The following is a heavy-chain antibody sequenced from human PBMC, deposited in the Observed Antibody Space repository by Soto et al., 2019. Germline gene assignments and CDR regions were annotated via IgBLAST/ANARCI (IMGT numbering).Heavy chain of an antibody. Sequence: GGSLRLSCAASGFTFSSYAMHWVRQAPGKGLEWVAVISYDGSNKYYADSVKGRFTISRDNSKNTLYLQMNSLRAEDTAVYYCARIVGARAKDDAFDIWGQGTMVTVSS. D-gene: IGHD1-26*01. CDR1: GFTFSSYA. CDR2: ISYDGSNK. V-gene: IGHV3-30-3*01. J-gene: IGHJ3*02. CDR3: ARIVGARAKDDAFDI.